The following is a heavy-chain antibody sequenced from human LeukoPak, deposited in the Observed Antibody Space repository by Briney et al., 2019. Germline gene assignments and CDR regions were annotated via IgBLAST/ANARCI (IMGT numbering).Heavy chain of an antibody. CDR1: GFTFSSYS. J-gene: IGHJ4*02. D-gene: IGHD2-2*01. CDR3: ARDGQDIVVVPAANESCYFDY. CDR2: ISSSSSYI. Sequence: GGSLRLSCSASGFTFSSYSMNWVRQAPGKGLEWVSSISSSSSYIYYADSVKGRFTISRDNAKNSLYLQMNSLRAEDTAVYYCARDGQDIVVVPAANESCYFDYWGQGTLVTVSS. V-gene: IGHV3-21*01.